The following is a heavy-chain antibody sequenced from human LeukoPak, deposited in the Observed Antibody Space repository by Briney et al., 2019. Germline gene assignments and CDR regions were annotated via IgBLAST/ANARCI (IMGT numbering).Heavy chain of an antibody. CDR2: ISSYSGNT. CDR1: GYTFTSYG. V-gene: IGHV1-18*01. J-gene: IGHJ6*03. Sequence: GASVKVSCKASGYTFTSYGISWVRQAPGQGLEVMGCISSYSGNTNYAQKLQGRGTMTTDTSTSTAYMEMRSLRSDDPAVYYCARDGDSGYDYLPGDYYYYYMDVWGKGTTVTASS. D-gene: IGHD5-12*01. CDR3: ARDGDSGYDYLPGDYYYYYMDV.